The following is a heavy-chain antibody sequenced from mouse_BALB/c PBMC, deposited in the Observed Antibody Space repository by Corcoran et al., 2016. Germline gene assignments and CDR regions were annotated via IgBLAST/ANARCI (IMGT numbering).Heavy chain of an antibody. CDR1: GYSITSGYY. D-gene: IGHD2-1*01. CDR2: ISYDGSN. Sequence: DVQLQESGPGLVKPSQSLSLTCSVTGYSITSGYYWNWIRQFPGNKLEWMGYISYDGSNNYNPSLKNRISITRDTSKNQFFLKLNSVTTEDTATYYCAKEGGKKYFDVWGAGTTVTVSS. CDR3: AKEGGKKYFDV. J-gene: IGHJ1*01. V-gene: IGHV3-6*02.